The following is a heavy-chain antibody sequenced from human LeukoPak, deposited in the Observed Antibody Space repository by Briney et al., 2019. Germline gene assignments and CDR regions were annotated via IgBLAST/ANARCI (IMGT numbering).Heavy chain of an antibody. Sequence: GRSLRLSCAASGFTFSNYARHWVRQAPGKGLEWVAVISSDGSNKYYADSVKGRFTISRDNSKNTLYLQMNSLRAEDTAVYYCARDAQTTSYYFDYWGQGTLVTVSS. CDR1: GFTFSNYA. D-gene: IGHD4-17*01. CDR3: ARDAQTTSYYFDY. CDR2: ISSDGSNK. V-gene: IGHV3-30-3*01. J-gene: IGHJ4*02.